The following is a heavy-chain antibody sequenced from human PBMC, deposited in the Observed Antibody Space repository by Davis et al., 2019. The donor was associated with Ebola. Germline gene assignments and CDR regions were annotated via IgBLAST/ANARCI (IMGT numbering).Heavy chain of an antibody. CDR3: ARTSIVGTTTTGSDI. J-gene: IGHJ3*02. CDR2: ISAYNGNT. D-gene: IGHD1-26*01. Sequence: ASVKVSCKASGYTFKNYAISWVRQAPGQGLEWMGWISAYNGNTNYAQILQGRVTMTTDTSTGTAYMELRSLRSDDTAVYFCARTSIVGTTTTGSDIWGQGTKVTVSS. CDR1: GYTFKNYA. V-gene: IGHV1-18*01.